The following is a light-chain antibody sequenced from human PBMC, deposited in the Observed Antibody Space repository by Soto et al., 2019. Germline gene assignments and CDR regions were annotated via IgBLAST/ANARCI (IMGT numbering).Light chain of an antibody. J-gene: IGKJ1*01. CDR1: QSVSSN. CDR2: GAS. V-gene: IGKV3-15*01. CDR3: QQYNNWPWT. Sequence: DMVMTQSPAPLSVSPGERATLSCRASQSVSSNLAWYQQKPGQAPRLIIYGASTRATGIPARFSGSGSGTEFTLTISSLQSEDIAVYYCQQYNNWPWTFGQGTKVDIK.